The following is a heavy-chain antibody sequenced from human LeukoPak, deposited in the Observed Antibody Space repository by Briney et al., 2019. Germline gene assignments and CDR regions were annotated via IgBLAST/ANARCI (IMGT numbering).Heavy chain of an antibody. V-gene: IGHV4-59*01. D-gene: IGHD2-2*01. CDR3: ARFTVPAAIIDY. J-gene: IGHJ4*02. Sequence: SETLSLTCTVSGGSISSYYWSWLRQPPGKGLEWIGYIYYSGSTNYNPSLKSRVTISVDTSKNQFSLKLSSVTAADTAVYYCARFTVPAAIIDYWGQGTLVTVSS. CDR1: GGSISSYY. CDR2: IYYSGST.